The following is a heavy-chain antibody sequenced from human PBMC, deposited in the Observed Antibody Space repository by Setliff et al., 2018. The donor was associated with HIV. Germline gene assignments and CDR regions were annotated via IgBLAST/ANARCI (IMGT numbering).Heavy chain of an antibody. CDR1: GFTFTDAW. V-gene: IGHV3-15*01. J-gene: IGHJ5*02. D-gene: IGHD2-8*01. Sequence: GESLRLSCAVSGFTGFTFTDAWMAWVRQAPGKGLEWVGRIKSKSDGGTTDYGATVKGRFIISRDDSQNTVFLQMNSLKSEDSAIYYCATIEKKNGFRCLDPWGQGTVVTVSS. CDR2: IKSKSDGGTT. CDR3: ATIEKKNGFRCLDP.